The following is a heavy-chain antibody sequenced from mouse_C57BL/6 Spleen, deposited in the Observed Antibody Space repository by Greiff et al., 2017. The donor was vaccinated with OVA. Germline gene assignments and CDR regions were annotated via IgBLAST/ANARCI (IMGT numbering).Heavy chain of an antibody. CDR3: AFTTVVADWYFDV. D-gene: IGHD1-1*01. J-gene: IGHJ1*03. CDR1: GFNIKDYY. CDR2: IDPEDGET. V-gene: IGHV14-2*01. Sequence: VQLKQSGAELVKPGASVKLSCTASGFNIKDYYMHWVKQRTEQGLEWIGRIDPEDGETKYAPKFQGKATITADTSSNTAYLQLSSLTSEDTAVYYCAFTTVVADWYFDVWGTGTTVTVSS.